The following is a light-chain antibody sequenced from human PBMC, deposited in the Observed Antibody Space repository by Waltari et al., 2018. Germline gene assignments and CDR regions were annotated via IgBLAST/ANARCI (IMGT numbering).Light chain of an antibody. V-gene: IGLV3-21*01. Sequence: SYVLTQPPSVSVAPGETARITCGGNNIESKSVHWYRKRPGQAPVVVISYDNDRAAGIPERFSGYNSGNTATLTISRVEAGDEADYYCQVWDANTDPGVFGTGTEVTVL. CDR2: YDN. CDR3: QVWDANTDPGV. CDR1: NIESKS. J-gene: IGLJ1*01.